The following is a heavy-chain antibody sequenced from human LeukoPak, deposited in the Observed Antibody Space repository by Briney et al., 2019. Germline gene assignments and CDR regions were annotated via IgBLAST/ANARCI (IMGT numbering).Heavy chain of an antibody. CDR2: ITTSSTYI. D-gene: IGHD1-26*01. CDR3: ARDPYSGGYGDYYYYYMDL. V-gene: IGHV3-21*01. J-gene: IGHJ6*03. Sequence: GRSLSLSCAVSGFTFSTYNMNWVRHPPGKGLEWVSSITTSSTYIYYADSVKGRFTISRDNAKNSLYLQMNSLTAEDTAVYYCARDPYSGGYGDYYYYYMDLWGQGTTVTISS. CDR1: GFTFSTYN.